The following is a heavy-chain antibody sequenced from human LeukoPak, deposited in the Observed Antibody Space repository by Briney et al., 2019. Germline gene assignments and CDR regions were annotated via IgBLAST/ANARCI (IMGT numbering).Heavy chain of an antibody. D-gene: IGHD3-3*01. CDR3: ARDLTISYAFDI. J-gene: IGHJ3*02. CDR1: GFTVSSNY. CDR2: IYSGGST. Sequence: GGSLRLSHAASGFTVSSNYMSWVRQAPGKGLEWVSVIYSGGSTYYADSVKGRFTISRDNSKNTLYLQMNSLRAEDTAVYYCARDLTISYAFDIWGQGTMVTVSS. V-gene: IGHV3-66*02.